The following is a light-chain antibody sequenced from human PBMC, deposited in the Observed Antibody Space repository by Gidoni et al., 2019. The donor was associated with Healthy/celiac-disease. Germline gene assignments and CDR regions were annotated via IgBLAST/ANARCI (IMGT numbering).Light chain of an antibody. Sequence: EIVMTQSPATLSVSPGERATLPCRASQSVSSNLAWYQQKPGQAPRLLIYGASTRATGIPARFSGSGSGTEFTLTISSLQSEDFAVYYCQQYNNWPPRGTFXQXTKVEIK. V-gene: IGKV3-15*01. CDR2: GAS. J-gene: IGKJ1*01. CDR3: QQYNNWPPRGT. CDR1: QSVSSN.